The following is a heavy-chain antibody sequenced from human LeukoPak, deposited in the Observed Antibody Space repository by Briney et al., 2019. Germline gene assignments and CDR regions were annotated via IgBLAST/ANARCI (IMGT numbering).Heavy chain of an antibody. CDR1: GFIFSTYG. CDR3: ARDYYYGSGPAYYMDI. CDR2: IWYDESHQ. D-gene: IGHD3-10*01. Sequence: GRSLRLSCAASGFIFSTYGMHWVRQAPGKGLEWVAVIWYDESHQYYADSVKGRFTISRDNSKNTLYLQMNSLRAEDTAAYYCARDYYYGSGPAYYMDIWGKGTTVTVSS. J-gene: IGHJ6*03. V-gene: IGHV3-33*01.